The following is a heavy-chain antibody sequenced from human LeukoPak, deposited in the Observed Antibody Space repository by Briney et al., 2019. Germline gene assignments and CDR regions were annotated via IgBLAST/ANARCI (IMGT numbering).Heavy chain of an antibody. CDR2: VSSSGGST. Sequence: PGGSLRLSCAASGFTFSNYAMHWVRQAPGKGLEYVSAVSSSGGSTYYANSVKGRFTFSRDNSKDTLYLQMGSLTADDMAVYYCARAPSYYGSARYYFDYWGQGALVTVSS. V-gene: IGHV3-64*01. D-gene: IGHD3-10*01. J-gene: IGHJ4*02. CDR1: GFTFSNYA. CDR3: ARAPSYYGSARYYFDY.